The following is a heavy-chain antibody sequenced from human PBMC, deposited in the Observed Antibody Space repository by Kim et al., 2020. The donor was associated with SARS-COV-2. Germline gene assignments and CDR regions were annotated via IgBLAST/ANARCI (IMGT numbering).Heavy chain of an antibody. CDR2: ITPFNGNT. Sequence: SVKVSCKASGYTFTYRYLHWVRQAPGQALEWMGWITPFNGNTNYAQKFQDRVTITRDRSMSTAYMELSSLRSEDTAMYYCARSPDCSGGSCYPYYFDYWGQGTLVTVSA. V-gene: IGHV1-45*02. CDR3: ARSPDCSGGSCYPYYFDY. CDR1: GYTFTYRY. J-gene: IGHJ4*02. D-gene: IGHD2-15*01.